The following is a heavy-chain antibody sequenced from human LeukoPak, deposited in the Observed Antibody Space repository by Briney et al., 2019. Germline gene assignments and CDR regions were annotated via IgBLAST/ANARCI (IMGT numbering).Heavy chain of an antibody. J-gene: IGHJ4*02. CDR3: ARDFMLNWGCFDY. CDR2: ISSSSSTI. CDR1: GFTFSSYS. D-gene: IGHD7-27*01. V-gene: IGHV3-48*04. Sequence: GGPLRLSCAASGFTFSSYSMNWVRQAPGKGLEWVSYISSSSSTIYYADSVKGRFTISRDNAKNSLYLQMNSLRAEDTAVYYCARDFMLNWGCFDYWGQGTLVTVSS.